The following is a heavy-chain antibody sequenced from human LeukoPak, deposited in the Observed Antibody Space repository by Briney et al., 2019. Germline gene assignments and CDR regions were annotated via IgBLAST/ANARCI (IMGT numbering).Heavy chain of an antibody. Sequence: PSETLSLTCAVYGGSFSGYYWSWIRQPPGKGLEWIGEINHSGSTNYNPSLKSRVTISVDTSKNQFSLKLSSVTAADTAVYYCARRGRSVLLRYFDWLNSRDAFDIWGQGTMVTVSS. J-gene: IGHJ3*02. CDR3: ARRGRSVLLRYFDWLNSRDAFDI. CDR2: INHSGST. V-gene: IGHV4-34*01. D-gene: IGHD3-9*01. CDR1: GGSFSGYY.